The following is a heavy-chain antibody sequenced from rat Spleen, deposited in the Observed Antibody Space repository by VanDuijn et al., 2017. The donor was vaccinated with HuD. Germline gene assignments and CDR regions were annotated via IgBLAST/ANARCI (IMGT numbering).Heavy chain of an antibody. CDR3: TREGYNNWGAFAY. D-gene: IGHD1-10*01. Sequence: QVQLKESGPGLVQPSQTLSLTCTVSGFSLSSYGVIWVRQPPGKGLEWMGIIWGNGDTNYNSPLKSRLSFSRDTSKSQVFLKKNSLQTEDTAIYFCTREGYNNWGAFAYWGQGVMVTISS. CDR2: IWGNGDT. V-gene: IGHV2-13*01. J-gene: IGHJ2*01. CDR1: GFSLSSYG.